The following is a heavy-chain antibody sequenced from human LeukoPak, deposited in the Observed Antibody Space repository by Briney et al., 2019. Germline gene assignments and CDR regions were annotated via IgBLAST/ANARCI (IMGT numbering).Heavy chain of an antibody. J-gene: IGHJ4*02. CDR1: GGSISSYY. Sequence: PSETLSLTCTVSGGSISSYYWSWIRQPPGKGLEWIGYIYYSGSTNYNPSLKSRVTISVDTSKNQFSLKLSSVTAADTAVYYCARVSSSSYPSYYFDYWGQGTLVTVPS. CDR3: ARVSSSSYPSYYFDY. CDR2: IYYSGST. V-gene: IGHV4-59*01. D-gene: IGHD6-13*01.